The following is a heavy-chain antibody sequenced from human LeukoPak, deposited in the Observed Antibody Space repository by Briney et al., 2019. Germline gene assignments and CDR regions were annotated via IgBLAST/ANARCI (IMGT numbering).Heavy chain of an antibody. J-gene: IGHJ6*02. Sequence: GGSLRLSCAASGFTFSSYAMHWVRQAPGKGLEWVAVISYDGSNKYYADSVKGRFTISRDNSKNTLYLQMNSLRAEVTAVYYCARATTVTGPDVWGQGTTVTVSS. V-gene: IGHV3-30-3*01. D-gene: IGHD4-17*01. CDR3: ARATTVTGPDV. CDR1: GFTFSSYA. CDR2: ISYDGSNK.